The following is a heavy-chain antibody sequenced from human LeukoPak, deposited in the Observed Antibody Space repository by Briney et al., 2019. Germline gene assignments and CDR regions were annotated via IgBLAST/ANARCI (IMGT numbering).Heavy chain of an antibody. Sequence: PGGSLRLSCAASGFTFSSYWMHWVRQAPGKGLVWVSRINSDGSSTRYVDSVKGRFTISRDNAKNTLYLQMNSLRAEDTAVYYCARDTRYSYGSGSCTMFDYWGQGTLVTVSS. V-gene: IGHV3-74*01. D-gene: IGHD3-10*01. CDR3: ARDTRYSYGSGSCTMFDY. CDR2: INSDGSST. J-gene: IGHJ4*02. CDR1: GFTFSSYW.